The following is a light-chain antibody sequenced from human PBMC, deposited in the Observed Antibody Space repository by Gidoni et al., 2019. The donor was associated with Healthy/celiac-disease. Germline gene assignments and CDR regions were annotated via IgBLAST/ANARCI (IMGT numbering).Light chain of an antibody. CDR1: SSNISAGYD. V-gene: IGLV1-40*01. J-gene: IGLJ3*02. CDR2: GNS. CDR3: QSYDSSLSGSNWV. Sequence: QSVLTQPPSVSGAPGQRVTISCTGSSSNISAGYDVHWYQQLPGTAPKLLIYGNSNRPSGVPDRFSGSKSGTSASLAITGLQAEDEADYYCQSYDSSLSGSNWVFGGGTKLTVL.